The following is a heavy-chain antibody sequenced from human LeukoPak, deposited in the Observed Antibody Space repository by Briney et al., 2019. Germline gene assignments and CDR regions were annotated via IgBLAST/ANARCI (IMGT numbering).Heavy chain of an antibody. Sequence: SQTLSLTCAISGDSVSSNSAAWNWIRQSPSRGLEWLGRTYYRSKWYNDYAVSVKSRITINPDTSKNQFSPQLHSVTPEDTAMHYCARDLSPLIAAAGYWFDPWGQGTLVTVSS. CDR3: ARDLSPLIAAAGYWFDP. V-gene: IGHV6-1*01. J-gene: IGHJ5*02. CDR1: GDSVSSNSAA. CDR2: TYYRSKWYN. D-gene: IGHD6-13*01.